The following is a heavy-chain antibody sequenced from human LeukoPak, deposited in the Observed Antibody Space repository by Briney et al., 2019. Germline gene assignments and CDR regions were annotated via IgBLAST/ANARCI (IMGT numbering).Heavy chain of an antibody. J-gene: IGHJ4*02. V-gene: IGHV4-59*01. Sequence: SETLSLTCTVSDGSINIYYWSWIRQAPGKGLEWIGHIYNSGSTNYNPSLRRRVTISMDTSKKQFSLRLTSVTAADTAMYYCARGYNYGAHYWFDYWGQGTLVTVSS. CDR1: DGSINIYY. CDR3: ARGYNYGAHYWFDY. D-gene: IGHD5-18*01. CDR2: IYNSGST.